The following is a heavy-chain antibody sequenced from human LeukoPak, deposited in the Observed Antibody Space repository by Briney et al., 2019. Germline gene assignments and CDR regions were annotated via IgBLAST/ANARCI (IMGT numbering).Heavy chain of an antibody. D-gene: IGHD2-15*01. J-gene: IGHJ1*01. CDR1: GFTVSSNY. CDR3: ARDFGGKGRYFQH. CDR2: IYSGGST. Sequence: GGSLRLSCAASGFTVSSNYMSWVRQAPGKGLEWVSVIYSGGSTYYADSAKGRFTISRDNSKNTLYLQMNSLRAEDTAVYYCARDFGGKGRYFQHWGQGTLVTVSS. V-gene: IGHV3-53*01.